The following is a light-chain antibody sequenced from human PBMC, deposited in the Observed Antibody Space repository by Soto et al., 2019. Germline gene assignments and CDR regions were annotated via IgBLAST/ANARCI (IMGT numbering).Light chain of an antibody. CDR3: PHSNLCPHT. CDR1: QSLGSN. Sequence: IVVSQYPATVALSKGERASLSCRASQSLGSNLAWFRQKPGQAPRLLIYRSSTRATGIPARFSGSGSGTEFTLTIIRLQYEGLAVYPCPHSNLCPHTFGGGTKVDIK. CDR2: RSS. J-gene: IGKJ4*01. V-gene: IGKV3-15*01.